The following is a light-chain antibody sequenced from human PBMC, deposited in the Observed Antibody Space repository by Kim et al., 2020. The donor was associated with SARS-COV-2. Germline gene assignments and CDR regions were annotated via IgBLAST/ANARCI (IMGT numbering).Light chain of an antibody. V-gene: IGKV3-11*01. CDR3: QQRSVWPLT. J-gene: IGKJ4*01. Sequence: LSPGERATRPCRASQSVRSYLGWYRQKPGQAPRLLIYDTSNRAPGIPARFSGSGSGTDFTLTISSLEPEDFAIYYCQQRSVWPLTFGGGTKVDIK. CDR1: QSVRSY. CDR2: DTS.